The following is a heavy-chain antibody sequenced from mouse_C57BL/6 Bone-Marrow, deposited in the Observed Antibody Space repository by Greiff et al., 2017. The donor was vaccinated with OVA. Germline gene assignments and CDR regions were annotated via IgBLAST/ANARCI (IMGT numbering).Heavy chain of an antibody. J-gene: IGHJ4*01. Sequence: QVQLKESGPELVKPGASVKISCKASGYAFSSSWMNWVKQRPGKGLEWIGRIYPGDGDTNYNGKFKGKATLTADKSSSTAYMQLSSLTSEDSAVYFCAREGTAQAFYAMDYWGQGTSVTVSS. CDR3: AREGTAQAFYAMDY. CDR2: IYPGDGDT. V-gene: IGHV1-82*01. CDR1: GYAFSSSW. D-gene: IGHD3-2*02.